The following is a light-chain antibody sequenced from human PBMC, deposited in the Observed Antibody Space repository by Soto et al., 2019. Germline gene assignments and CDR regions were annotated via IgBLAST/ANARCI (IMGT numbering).Light chain of an antibody. V-gene: IGKV3-20*01. Sequence: EIVLTQSPGTLSLSPGERATLSCRASQSVSSSYLAWYQQKPGQAPRLLIYGASSRATGIPDRFSGSGSGSDFTLTMSRLEPEELAVYDCQQYGSSPNTFGQGTKLEIK. J-gene: IGKJ2*01. CDR2: GAS. CDR3: QQYGSSPNT. CDR1: QSVSSSY.